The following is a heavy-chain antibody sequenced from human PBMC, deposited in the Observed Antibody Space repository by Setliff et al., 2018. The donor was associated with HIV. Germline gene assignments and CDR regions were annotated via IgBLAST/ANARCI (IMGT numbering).Heavy chain of an antibody. CDR3: ARDPRFSGYAQAFDY. Sequence: ASVKVSCKASGYTFTYLFIHWVRLAPGRGLEWVGLINPKTGDTSYAQKFQGRVTMTRDTSISTAYMDLDRLGSDATAVYYCARDPRFSGYAQAFDYWGQGSPVTVSS. CDR1: GYTFTYLF. D-gene: IGHD5-12*01. V-gene: IGHV1-2*02. J-gene: IGHJ4*02. CDR2: INPKTGDT.